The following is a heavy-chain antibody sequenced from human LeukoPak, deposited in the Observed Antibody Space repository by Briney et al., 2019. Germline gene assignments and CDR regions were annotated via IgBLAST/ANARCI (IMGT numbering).Heavy chain of an antibody. CDR3: AIIRGRNS. D-gene: IGHD3-10*01. V-gene: IGHV3-21*01. J-gene: IGHJ4*02. CDR1: GLTFTSYT. Sequence: GGSLRLSCVVSGLTFTSYTMDWLRQAPGKELEWLSSISSSSNDIYYADSVKGRFTISRDNAKNSVHLQMNSLRAEDTALYYCAIIRGRNSWGRGTLVTVSS. CDR2: ISSSSNDI.